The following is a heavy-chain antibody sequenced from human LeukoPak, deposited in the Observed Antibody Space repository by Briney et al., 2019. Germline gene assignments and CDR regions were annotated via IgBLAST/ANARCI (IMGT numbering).Heavy chain of an antibody. CDR3: ARDAGDLDY. J-gene: IGHJ4*02. CDR1: GDSISSGDYY. Sequence: PSQTLSLTCTVSGDSISSGDYYWSWIRQPPGKGLEWIGHIYYSGSTNYNSSLKSRVIISVDTSKNQFSLKLTSVTAADTAVYYCARDAGDLDYWGQGTLATVSS. D-gene: IGHD4-17*01. V-gene: IGHV4-30-4*01. CDR2: IYYSGST.